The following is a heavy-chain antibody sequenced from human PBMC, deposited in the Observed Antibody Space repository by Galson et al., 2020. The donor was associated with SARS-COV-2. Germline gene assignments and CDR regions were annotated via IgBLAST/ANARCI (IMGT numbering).Heavy chain of an antibody. CDR3: AKDQAYNILTGSYKSYYYYGLDV. CDR1: GFSFSTYA. J-gene: IGHJ6*02. V-gene: IGHV3-23*01. Sequence: SCAASGFSFSTYAMTWVRQAPGKGLEWVSTMSGSGDSTNYADSVRGRFTITRDNSKNTLYLQMSSLRVEDTAVYYCAKDQAYNILTGSYKSYYYYGLDVWGQGTTVTVS. D-gene: IGHD3-9*01. CDR2: MSGSGDST.